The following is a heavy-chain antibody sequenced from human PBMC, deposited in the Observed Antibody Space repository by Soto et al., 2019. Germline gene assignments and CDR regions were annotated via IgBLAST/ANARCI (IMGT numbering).Heavy chain of an antibody. J-gene: IGHJ6*02. CDR2: IYYSGST. Sequence: QVQLQESGPGLVKPSQTLSLTCTVSGGSISSGGYYWSWIRQHPGKGLEWIGYIYYSGSTYYNPSLQRRVTLSVDTSKNHFSLKLSSVTAADTAVYYCAREVPPAMHHYYYYYGMDVWGQGTTVTVSS. CDR1: GGSISSGGYY. V-gene: IGHV4-31*03. CDR3: AREVPPAMHHYYYYYGMDV. D-gene: IGHD2-2*01.